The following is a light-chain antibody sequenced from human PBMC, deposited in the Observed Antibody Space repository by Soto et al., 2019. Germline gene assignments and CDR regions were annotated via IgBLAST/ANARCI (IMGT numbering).Light chain of an antibody. CDR1: QTIGTY. V-gene: IGKV1-39*01. CDR3: QQSFNLPRT. CDR2: ASS. J-gene: IGKJ1*01. Sequence: IQMTPSPYSLSASVGDRITITCRASQTIGTYLNWYQQVPGKAPKLLIYASSSLQTGVPSRFSGSGSGTHFTLIINSLQPEDFGTYYCQQSFNLPRTFGPGTRVETK.